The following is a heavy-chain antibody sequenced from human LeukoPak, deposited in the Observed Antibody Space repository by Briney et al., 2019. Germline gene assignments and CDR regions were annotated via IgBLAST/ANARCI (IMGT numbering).Heavy chain of an antibody. CDR2: IYYGGST. Sequence: SETLSLTCTVSGGSISSYYWSWIRQPPGKGLGWIGYIYYGGSTNYNPSLESRVTISLHTSKIQFSLKLSSVTAADTAVYYCARDQGGTIDYWGQGTLVTVSS. CDR3: ARDQGGTIDY. J-gene: IGHJ4*02. D-gene: IGHD1-7*01. V-gene: IGHV4-59*01. CDR1: GGSISSYY.